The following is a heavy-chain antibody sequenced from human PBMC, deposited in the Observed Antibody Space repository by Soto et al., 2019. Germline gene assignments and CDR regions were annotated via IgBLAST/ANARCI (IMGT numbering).Heavy chain of an antibody. CDR2: ISAYNGNT. Sequence: GASVKVSCKASGYTFTSYFISWVRQAPGQGLEWMGWISAYNGNTNYAQKLQGRVTMTTDTSTSTAYMELRSLRSDDTAVYYCARDRNELRCFELLNYYYYYGMVFWGQGTTVTVFS. CDR1: GYTFTSYF. D-gene: IGHD3-3*01. CDR3: ARDRNELRCFELLNYYYYYGMVF. J-gene: IGHJ6*02. V-gene: IGHV1-18*01.